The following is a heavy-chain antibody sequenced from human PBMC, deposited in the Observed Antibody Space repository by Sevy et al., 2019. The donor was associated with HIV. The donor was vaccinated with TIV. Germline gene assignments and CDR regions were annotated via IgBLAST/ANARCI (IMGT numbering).Heavy chain of an antibody. CDR1: GFTFSKYS. CDR3: AREGCTKPHDC. J-gene: IGHJ4*02. Sequence: GGSLRLSCAASGFTFSKYSMSWVRQPPGKGLEWVSTLSFGCGEINHADSVKGRFTISRDNSKNSLYLQMNNLRAEDTAVYYCAREGCTKPHDCWGQGTLVTVSS. CDR2: LSFGCGEI. V-gene: IGHV3-23*01. D-gene: IGHD2-8*01.